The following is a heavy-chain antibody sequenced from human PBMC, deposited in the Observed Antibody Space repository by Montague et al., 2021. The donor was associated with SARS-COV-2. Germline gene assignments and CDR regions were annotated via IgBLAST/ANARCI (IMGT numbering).Heavy chain of an antibody. CDR3: ARDPTYGSGSFQSGFFDY. CDR2: IWYDGSNK. CDR1: GFSFSSYG. V-gene: IGHV3-33*01. Sequence: SLRLSCAASGFSFSSYGMHWVRQAPGKGLEWVAVIWYDGSNKYYADSVKGRFTISRDNSKNTLYLQMNSLRAEDTAVYYCARDPTYGSGSFQSGFFDYWGRGTLVTVSS. J-gene: IGHJ4*02. D-gene: IGHD3-10*01.